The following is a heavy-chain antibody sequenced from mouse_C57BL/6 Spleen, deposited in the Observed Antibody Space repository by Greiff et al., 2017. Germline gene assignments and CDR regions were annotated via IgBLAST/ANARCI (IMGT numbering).Heavy chain of an antibody. D-gene: IGHD2-3*01. CDR1: GYTFTDYN. CDR2: INPNNGGT. CDR3: ARSWLLGAMYY. J-gene: IGHJ4*01. V-gene: IGHV1-22*01. Sequence: VQLKESGPELVKPGASVKMSCKASGYTFTDYNMHWVKQSHGKSLEWIGYINPNNGGTSYNQKFKGKATLTVNKSSSTAYMELRSLTSEDSAVYYCARSWLLGAMYYWGQGTSVTVSS.